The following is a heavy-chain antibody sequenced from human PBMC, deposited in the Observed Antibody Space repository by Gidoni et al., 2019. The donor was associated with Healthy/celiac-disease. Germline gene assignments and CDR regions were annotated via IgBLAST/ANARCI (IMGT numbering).Heavy chain of an antibody. CDR3: ARFRPYGGYDY. CDR1: GLTFSSYW. J-gene: IGHJ4*02. Sequence: EVQLVESGGGLVQPGGSLRLSCAASGLTFSSYWMHCVRQAPGKGLVWVSRINSDGSSTSYSDSVKGRFTISRDNAKNTLYLQMNSLRAEDTAVYYCARFRPYGGYDYWGQGTLVTVSS. D-gene: IGHD5-12*01. CDR2: INSDGSST. V-gene: IGHV3-74*01.